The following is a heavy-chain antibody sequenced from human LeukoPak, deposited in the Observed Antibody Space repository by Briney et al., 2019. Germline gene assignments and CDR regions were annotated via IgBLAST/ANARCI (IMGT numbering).Heavy chain of an antibody. J-gene: IGHJ1*01. CDR3: ARDSPYYYDSSGYPEYFQH. Sequence: PGGSLRLSCAASGFSFSAYWMTWVRQAPGTGLEWVANINPAGSETYYVDPVKGRFSISRDNAKNLVYLQMNSLRAEDTAVYYCARDSPYYYDSSGYPEYFQHWGQGTLVTVSS. V-gene: IGHV3-7*01. CDR2: INPAGSET. CDR1: GFSFSAYW. D-gene: IGHD3-22*01.